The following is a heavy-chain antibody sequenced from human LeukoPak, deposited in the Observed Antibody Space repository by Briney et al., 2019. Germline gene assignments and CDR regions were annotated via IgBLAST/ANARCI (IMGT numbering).Heavy chain of an antibody. D-gene: IGHD3-10*01. V-gene: IGHV4-39*01. J-gene: IGHJ5*02. CDR1: GGSISSSSYY. CDR3: ARNPLLWFGELSPNWFDP. CDR2: IYYSGST. Sequence: SDTLSLTCTVSGGSISSSSYYWGWIRQPPGKGLEWIGSIYYSGSTYYNPSLKSRVTISVDTSKNQFSLKLSSVTAADTAVYYCARNPLLWFGELSPNWFDPWGQGTLVTVSS.